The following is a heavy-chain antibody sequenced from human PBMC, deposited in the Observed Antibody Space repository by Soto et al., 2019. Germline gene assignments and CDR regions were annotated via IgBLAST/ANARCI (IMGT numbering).Heavy chain of an antibody. CDR3: ATVAPPNRLTMMDENWFDP. J-gene: IGHJ5*02. CDR1: GYTLTELS. D-gene: IGHD3-22*01. Sequence: ASVKVSCKVSGYTLTELSMHWVRQAPGKGLEWMGGFDPEDGETIYAQKSQGRVTRTEDTSTDTAYMELSSLRSEDTAVYYCATVAPPNRLTMMDENWFDPWGQGTLVTVSS. V-gene: IGHV1-24*01. CDR2: FDPEDGET.